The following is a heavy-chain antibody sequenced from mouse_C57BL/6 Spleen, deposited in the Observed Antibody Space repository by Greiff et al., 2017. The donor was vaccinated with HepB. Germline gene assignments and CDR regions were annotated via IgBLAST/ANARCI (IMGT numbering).Heavy chain of an antibody. CDR1: GYTFTSYT. V-gene: IGHV1-4*01. Sequence: VQLQQSGAELARPGASVKMSCKASGYTFTSYTMHWVKQRPGQGLEWIGYINPSSGYTKYNQKFKDKATLTADKSSSTAYMQLSSLTSEDSAVYYCARSGNYGSSYVGGFFDYWGQGTTLTVSS. CDR3: ARSGNYGSSYVGGFFDY. D-gene: IGHD1-1*01. J-gene: IGHJ2*01. CDR2: INPSSGYT.